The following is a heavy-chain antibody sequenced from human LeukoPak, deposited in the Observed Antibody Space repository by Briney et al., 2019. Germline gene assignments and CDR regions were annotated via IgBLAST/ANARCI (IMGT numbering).Heavy chain of an antibody. CDR2: ISGSGGST. V-gene: IGHV3-23*01. D-gene: IGHD3-22*01. CDR1: GFTFSSYS. Sequence: GGSLRLSCAASGFTFSSYSINWVRQAPGKGLEWVSAISGSGGSTYYADSVKGRFTISRDNSKNTLYLQMNSLRAEDTAVYYCAKDLRGPHLQYYYYSSGYSDYGGQGTLAT. CDR3: AKDLRGPHLQYYYYSSGYSDY. J-gene: IGHJ4*02.